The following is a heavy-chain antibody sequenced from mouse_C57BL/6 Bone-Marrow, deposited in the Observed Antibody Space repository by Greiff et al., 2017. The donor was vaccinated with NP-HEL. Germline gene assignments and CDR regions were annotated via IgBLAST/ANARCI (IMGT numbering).Heavy chain of an antibody. V-gene: IGHV3-6*01. CDR1: GYSITSGYY. D-gene: IGHD2-3*01. Sequence: EVKLMESGPGLVKPSQSLSLSCSVTGYSITSGYYWNWIRQFPGNQLEWMGYISYDGSNNYNPSLKNRISITRDTSNNQFFLKLNSVTTEDTATYYCARRTTMDYAMDYWGQGTSVTVSS. CDR2: ISYDGSN. CDR3: ARRTTMDYAMDY. J-gene: IGHJ4*01.